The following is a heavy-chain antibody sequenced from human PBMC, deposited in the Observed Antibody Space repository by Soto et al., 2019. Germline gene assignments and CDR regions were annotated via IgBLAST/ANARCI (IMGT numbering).Heavy chain of an antibody. CDR1: GFTFSDFG. J-gene: IGHJ3*02. CDR3: ARVGRGNSFDI. Sequence: EEQLVESGGGLVKPGGSLRLSCAASGFTFSDFGMHWLRQAPGKGLEWVSYVSSRSNQRYSADAVQGRFTISRDNAKNSLFLQLNSLRADDTAVYYCARVGRGNSFDIWGQGTMVTVSS. D-gene: IGHD3-10*01. CDR2: VSSRSNQR. V-gene: IGHV3-21*01.